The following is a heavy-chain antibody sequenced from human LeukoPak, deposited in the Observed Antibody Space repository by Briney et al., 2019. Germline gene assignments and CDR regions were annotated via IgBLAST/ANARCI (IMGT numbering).Heavy chain of an antibody. CDR1: GFTFSRYW. J-gene: IGHJ4*02. D-gene: IGHD3-10*01. V-gene: IGHV3-7*01. CDR3: ARLLVYNSGGEAFDY. Sequence: GGSLRLSCAASGFTFSRYWMSWVRQAPGKGLEWVANIKQDGSEKYHVDSVKGRFTISRDNAKNSLYLQMSSLTAEDTAIFYCARLLVYNSGGEAFDYWGRGTLVTVSS. CDR2: IKQDGSEK.